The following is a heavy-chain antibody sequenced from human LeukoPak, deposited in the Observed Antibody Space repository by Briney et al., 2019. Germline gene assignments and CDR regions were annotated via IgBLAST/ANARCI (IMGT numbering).Heavy chain of an antibody. CDR3: ARGSVAATFDY. Sequence: GRSLRLSCAASGFTFDDYAMHWVRQAPGKGLEWVSGISWNSGSIGYADSVKGRFTISRDNAKNSLYLQMNSLRAEDTAVYYCARGSVAATFDYWGQGTLVTVSS. D-gene: IGHD2-15*01. J-gene: IGHJ4*02. CDR2: ISWNSGSI. CDR1: GFTFDDYA. V-gene: IGHV3-9*01.